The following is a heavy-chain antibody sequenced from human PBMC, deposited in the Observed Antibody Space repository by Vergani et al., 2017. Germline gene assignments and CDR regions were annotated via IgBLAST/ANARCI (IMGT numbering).Heavy chain of an antibody. CDR1: EYSFGNSW. V-gene: IGHV5-51*01. J-gene: IGHJ4*02. CDR2: IYLADSDT. Sequence: EVELVQSGPEMRKPGESLKISCQGSEYSFGNSWIGWVRQMPGKGLEWLGIIYLADSDTRYSPSFQGQVTISADKSISTAFLQWDSLKASDTALYYCARHTTYTDSWGQGTLVTVSS. D-gene: IGHD1-1*01. CDR3: ARHTTYTDS.